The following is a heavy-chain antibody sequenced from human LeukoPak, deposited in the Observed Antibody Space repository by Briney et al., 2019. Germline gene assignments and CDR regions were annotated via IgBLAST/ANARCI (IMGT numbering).Heavy chain of an antibody. CDR1: GGSISSSSYY. Sequence: SETLSLTCTVSGGSISSSSYYWGWIRQPPGEGLEWIGSIYYSGSTYYNPSLKSRVTISVDTSKNQFSLKLSSVTAADTAVYYCARQGGYCSSTSCYSSTDWFDPWGQGTLVTVSS. V-gene: IGHV4-39*01. CDR2: IYYSGST. D-gene: IGHD2-2*02. J-gene: IGHJ5*02. CDR3: ARQGGYCSSTSCYSSTDWFDP.